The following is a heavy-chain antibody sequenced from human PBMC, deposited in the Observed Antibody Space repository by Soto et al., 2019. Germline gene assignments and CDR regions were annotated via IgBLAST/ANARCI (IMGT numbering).Heavy chain of an antibody. CDR2: IYHSGSS. CDR1: GGSISSNY. Sequence: PSETLSLTCTVSGGSISSNYWSWIRQPPGKGLEWIGYIYHSGSSNYNPSLKSRVTISVDTSKNQFTLKLNSVTAADTAVYYCARSYESGSYTPGYWGQGTQVTVSS. CDR3: ARSYESGSYTPGY. J-gene: IGHJ4*02. D-gene: IGHD3-10*01. V-gene: IGHV4-59*01.